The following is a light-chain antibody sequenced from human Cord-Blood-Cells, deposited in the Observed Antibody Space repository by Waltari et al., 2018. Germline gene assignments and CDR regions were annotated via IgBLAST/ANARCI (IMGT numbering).Light chain of an antibody. J-gene: IGKJ4*01. CDR3: QQYYSTPPT. CDR1: QSVLYSSNNKNY. Sequence: DIVMTQYPDSLAVSLGERATINCKSSQSVLYSSNNKNYLAWYQQKPGQTPKLLIYWASTRYSGVPDRFSGSGSGTDFTLTISSLQAEDVAVYYCQQYYSTPPTFGGGTKVEIK. V-gene: IGKV4-1*01. CDR2: WAS.